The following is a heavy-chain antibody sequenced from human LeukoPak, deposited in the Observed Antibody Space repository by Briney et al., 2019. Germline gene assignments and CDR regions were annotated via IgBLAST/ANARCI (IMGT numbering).Heavy chain of an antibody. J-gene: IGHJ4*02. CDR2: IYYSGST. Sequence: PSETLSLTCTVSGGSISSYCWSWIRQPAGKGLEWIGYIYYSGSTNYNPPLKSRVTISVDTSKNQFSLKLSSVTAADTAVYYCAREPNSGWYGFDYWGQGTLVTVSS. V-gene: IGHV4-59*01. CDR3: AREPNSGWYGFDY. CDR1: GGSISSYC. D-gene: IGHD6-19*01.